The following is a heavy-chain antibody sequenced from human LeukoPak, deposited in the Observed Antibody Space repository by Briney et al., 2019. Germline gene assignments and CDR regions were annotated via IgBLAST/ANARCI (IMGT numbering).Heavy chain of an antibody. Sequence: SETLSLTCTVYGGSFSGYYWGWIRQPPGKGLEWIGEINHSGSTNYNPSLKSRVTISVDTSKNQFSLKLSSVTAADTAVYYCAGAASYSSSLFDYWGQGTLVTVSS. CDR1: GGSFSGYY. CDR2: INHSGST. J-gene: IGHJ4*02. CDR3: AGAASYSSSLFDY. D-gene: IGHD6-6*01. V-gene: IGHV4-34*01.